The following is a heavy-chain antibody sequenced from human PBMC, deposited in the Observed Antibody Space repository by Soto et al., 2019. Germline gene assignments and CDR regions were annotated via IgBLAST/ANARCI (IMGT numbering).Heavy chain of an antibody. Sequence: DSLKISCKGSGYSFTSYWINWVRQMPGKGLEWMGRIDPTDSFTNYSPSFQGHVSISADKSISTAYVQWSSLKASDTATYYCAGEVCGPLAAEAGVHYNMDAWGQWTTVTVS. CDR2: IDPTDSFT. J-gene: IGHJ6*02. V-gene: IGHV5-10-1*01. D-gene: IGHD2-21*01. CDR3: AGEVCGPLAAEAGVHYNMDA. CDR1: GYSFTSYW.